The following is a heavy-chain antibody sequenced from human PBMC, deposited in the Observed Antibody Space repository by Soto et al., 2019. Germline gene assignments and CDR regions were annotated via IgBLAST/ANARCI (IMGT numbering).Heavy chain of an antibody. J-gene: IGHJ4*02. CDR1: GFTFSSYA. D-gene: IGHD2-2*01. CDR2: ISGSGGST. V-gene: IGHV3-23*01. CDR3: AKTPAAMDVWGELPTSYFDY. Sequence: PGGSLRLSCAASGFTFSSYAMSWVRQAPGKGLEWVSAISGSGGSTYYADSVKGRFTISRDNSKNTMYLQMNSLRAEDTAVYYCAKTPAAMDVWGELPTSYFDYWGQGTLVTVSS.